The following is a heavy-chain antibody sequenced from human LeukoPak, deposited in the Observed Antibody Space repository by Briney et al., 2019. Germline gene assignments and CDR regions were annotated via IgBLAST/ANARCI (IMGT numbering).Heavy chain of an antibody. CDR3: ARRAINSVMFDY. J-gene: IGHJ4*02. Sequence: SETLSLTCNVSGDSISTYYWSWIRQPPGKGLEWIGYIHYSGSTNYNPSLRSRVTISVDTSKNQFSLKLSSATAADTAVYFCARRAINSVMFDYWGQGTLVTVSS. V-gene: IGHV4-59*08. D-gene: IGHD3-16*01. CDR1: GDSISTYY. CDR2: IHYSGST.